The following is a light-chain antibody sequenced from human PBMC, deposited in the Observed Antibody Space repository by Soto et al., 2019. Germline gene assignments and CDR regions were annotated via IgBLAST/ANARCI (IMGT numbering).Light chain of an antibody. Sequence: DIQMTQSPSTLSASVRDRVTITCRASQSISSYLNWYQQKPGKAPKLLIYAASSLQSGVPSRFSSSGSGTDFTLTISSLQPEDFATYYCQQSYSTPITFGQGTRLEIK. CDR3: QQSYSTPIT. J-gene: IGKJ5*01. CDR1: QSISSY. V-gene: IGKV1-39*01. CDR2: AAS.